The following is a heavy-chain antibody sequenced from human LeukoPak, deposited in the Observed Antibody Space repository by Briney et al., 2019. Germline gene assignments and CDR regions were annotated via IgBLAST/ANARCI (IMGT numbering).Heavy chain of an antibody. Sequence: PSQILSLTCTVSGGSISSGDYYWSWIRQPPGKGLEWIGYIYYSGSTYYNPSLKSRVTISVDTSKNQFSLKLSSVTAADTAVYYCARERSDIDAFDIWGQGTMVTVSS. CDR3: ARERSDIDAFDI. V-gene: IGHV4-30-4*01. CDR1: GGSISSGDYY. CDR2: IYYSGST. J-gene: IGHJ3*02.